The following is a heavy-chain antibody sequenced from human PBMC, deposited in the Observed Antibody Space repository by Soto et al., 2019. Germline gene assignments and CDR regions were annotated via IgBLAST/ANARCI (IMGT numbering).Heavy chain of an antibody. V-gene: IGHV3-23*01. CDR3: ARDQFRPGLLYSLGLFFHEYGY. CDR2: ISVSADRT. CDR1: GFAFSTFA. J-gene: IGHJ4*02. D-gene: IGHD2-15*01. Sequence: PAGSLRLSCAGSGFAFSTFAMTWVRQAQGKGLEWVAGISVSADRTYYGVSVKGRFTISRDNSKNTVFLQMSSLRVEDTAVYYCARDQFRPGLLYSLGLFFHEYGYWGQGTLVTVSS.